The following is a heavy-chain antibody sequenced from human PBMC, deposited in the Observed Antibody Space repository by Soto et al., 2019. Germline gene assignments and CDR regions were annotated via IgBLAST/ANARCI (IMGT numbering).Heavy chain of an antibody. CDR1: GASIKSYY. V-gene: IGHV4-4*07. CDR3: ATYSETYRNWLDH. J-gene: IGHJ5*02. D-gene: IGHD5-18*01. Sequence: SETLSLTCTVSGASIKSYYWAWIRQPAGKGLEWIGRVFASGTTNYNPSLRNRITMSVATSRNQFSLEMRSMTAAATAMSYCATYSETYRNWLDHWPHGILATVSS. CDR2: VFASGTT.